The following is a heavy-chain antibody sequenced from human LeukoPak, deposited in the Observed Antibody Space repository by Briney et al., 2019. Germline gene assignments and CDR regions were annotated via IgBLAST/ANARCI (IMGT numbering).Heavy chain of an antibody. CDR2: INPNSGGT. CDR3: ARDYGGSYFDY. Sequence: GASVTVSCKAAGYTFTGYYMHWVRQAPGQGLEWMGWINPNSGGTNYAQKFQGRVTMTRDTSISTAYMELSRLRSDDTAVYYCARDYGGSYFDYWGQGTLVTVSS. D-gene: IGHD1-26*01. CDR1: GYTFTGYY. V-gene: IGHV1-2*02. J-gene: IGHJ4*02.